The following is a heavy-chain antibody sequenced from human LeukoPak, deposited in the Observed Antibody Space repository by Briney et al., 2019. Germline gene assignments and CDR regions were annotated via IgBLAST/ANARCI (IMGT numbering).Heavy chain of an antibody. CDR2: IIPIFGTA. CDR1: GGTFSSYA. J-gene: IGHJ6*02. CDR3: ARDYDFWSGQSEKYGMDV. D-gene: IGHD3-3*01. V-gene: IGHV1-69*13. Sequence: SVKVSCKASGGTFSSYAISWVRQAPGQGLEWMGGIIPIFGTANYAQKFQGRVTITADESTSTAYMKLSSLRSEDTAVYYCARDYDFWSGQSEKYGMDVWGQGTTVTVSS.